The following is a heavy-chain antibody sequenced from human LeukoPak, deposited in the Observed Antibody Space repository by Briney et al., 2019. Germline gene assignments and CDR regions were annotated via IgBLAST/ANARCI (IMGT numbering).Heavy chain of an antibody. V-gene: IGHV3-20*04. Sequence: PGGSLRLSCAASGFTFDDYGMSWVRQAPGKGLEWVSYINWNDGGTDSADSVRGRFTISRDNAKSSLYLQMHSLRAEDTALYYCARDRPSGYYFDFWGQGTLVTVSS. D-gene: IGHD3-10*01. CDR3: ARDRPSGYYFDF. CDR2: INWNDGGT. J-gene: IGHJ4*02. CDR1: GFTFDDYG.